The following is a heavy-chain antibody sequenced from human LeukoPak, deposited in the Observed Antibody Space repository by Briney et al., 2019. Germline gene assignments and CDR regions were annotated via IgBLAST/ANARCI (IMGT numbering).Heavy chain of an antibody. Sequence: GGSLRLSCAASGFTFSSYSMNWVRQAPGKGLEWVSSISRSSSYIYYADSVKGRFTISRDNAKNSLYLQMNSLRAEDTAVYYCARADRGYSSRGYFQHWGQGTLVTVSS. V-gene: IGHV3-21*01. CDR2: ISRSSSYI. CDR1: GFTFSSYS. J-gene: IGHJ1*01. D-gene: IGHD5-18*01. CDR3: ARADRGYSSRGYFQH.